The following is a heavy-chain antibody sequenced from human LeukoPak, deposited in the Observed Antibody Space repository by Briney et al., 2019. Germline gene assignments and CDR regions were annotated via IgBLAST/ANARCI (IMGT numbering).Heavy chain of an antibody. CDR2: IKQDGSEK. CDR3: ASYYDFWSGYGEMDV. V-gene: IGHV3-7*01. CDR1: GFTFSSYW. Sequence: GGSLRLSCAAPGFTFSSYWMSWVRQAPGKGLEWVANIKQDGSEKYYVDSVKGRFTISRDNAKNSLYLQMNSLRAEDTAVYYCASYYDFWSGYGEMDVWGKGTTVTVSS. J-gene: IGHJ6*04. D-gene: IGHD3-3*01.